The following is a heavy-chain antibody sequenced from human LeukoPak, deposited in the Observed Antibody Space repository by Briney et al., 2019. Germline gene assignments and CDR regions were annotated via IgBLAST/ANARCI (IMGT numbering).Heavy chain of an antibody. V-gene: IGHV5-51*01. J-gene: IGHJ4*02. CDR2: IYPGDSDT. Sequence: GESLKISCKGSGYSFTSYWIGWVRQMPGKGLEWMGIIYPGDSDTRYSPSFQGQVTISADKSTSTAYLLWSSLKASDTAMYYCARHPITRYYDSSGYSAAGPDYWGQGTLVTVSS. CDR3: ARHPITRYYDSSGYSAAGPDY. CDR1: GYSFTSYW. D-gene: IGHD3-22*01.